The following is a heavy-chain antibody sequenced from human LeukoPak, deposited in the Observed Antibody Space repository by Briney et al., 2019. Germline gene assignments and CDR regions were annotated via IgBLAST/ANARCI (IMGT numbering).Heavy chain of an antibody. CDR1: GGSISSYY. V-gene: IGHV4-59*01. J-gene: IGHJ4*02. D-gene: IGHD6-19*01. CDR2: IYYSGST. CDR3: ARERYGSGWYGDYFDY. Sequence: SETLSLTCTVSGGSISSYYWSWIRQPPGKGLEWIGYIYYSGSTNYNPSLKSRVTISVDTSKNQFSLKLSSVTAADTAVYYCARERYGSGWYGDYFDYWGQGTLVTVSS.